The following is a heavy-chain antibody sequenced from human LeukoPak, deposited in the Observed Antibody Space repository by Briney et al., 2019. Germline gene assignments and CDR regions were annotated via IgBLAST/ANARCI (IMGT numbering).Heavy chain of an antibody. CDR3: ARQEMVRGVIIDLGSEFDY. D-gene: IGHD3-10*01. Sequence: SETLSLTCTVSGGSISSYYWSWIRQPPGKVLEWIGSIYHSGSTFDNPSLKSRVTISVDTSKNQFSLKLSSVTAADTAVYYCARQEMVRGVIIDLGSEFDYWGQGTLVTVSS. CDR2: IYHSGST. CDR1: GGSISSYY. V-gene: IGHV4-59*04. J-gene: IGHJ4*02.